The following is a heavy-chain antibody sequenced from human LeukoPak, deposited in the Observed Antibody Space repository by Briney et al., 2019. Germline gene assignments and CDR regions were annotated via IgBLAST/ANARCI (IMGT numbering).Heavy chain of an antibody. J-gene: IGHJ3*02. Sequence: SQTLSLTCTVSGGSISSSSYYWGWIRQPPGKGLEWIGSIYNTGSTSYNPSLKSRVTISVDTSRNQFSLNLNSVTAADTAVFYCARHIPQWLGPDSFDIWGQGTMVTVSS. D-gene: IGHD6-19*01. CDR3: ARHIPQWLGPDSFDI. V-gene: IGHV4-39*01. CDR1: GGSISSSSYY. CDR2: IYNTGST.